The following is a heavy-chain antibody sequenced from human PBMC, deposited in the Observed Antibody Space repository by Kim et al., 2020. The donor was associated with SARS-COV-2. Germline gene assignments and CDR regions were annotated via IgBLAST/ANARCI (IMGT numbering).Heavy chain of an antibody. V-gene: IGHV3-9*01. CDR2: ITWNGGSI. Sequence: GGSLRLSCAASGFRFDDYAMHWVRQAPGKGLEWVSGITWNGGSIAYADSVKGRFTISRDNAKSSLFLQMNSLRAEDTALYYCASLGLRDSDYWGQGTLVT. CDR1: GFRFDDYA. CDR3: ASLGLRDSDY. J-gene: IGHJ4*02. D-gene: IGHD3-22*01.